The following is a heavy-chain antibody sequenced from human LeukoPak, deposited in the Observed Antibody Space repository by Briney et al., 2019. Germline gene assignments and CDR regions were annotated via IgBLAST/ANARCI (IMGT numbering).Heavy chain of an antibody. CDR3: ARGSIAARYYYYYYMDV. J-gene: IGHJ6*03. Sequence: PSGTLSDTRTVSRGSLSSGDYYWSWIRQPPGKGLEWLGYIYYSGSTYYNPSLKGRVPISVDTSNNQSCLKPSSVTDADTAVYYCARGSIAARYYYYYYMDVWGKGTTVTASS. V-gene: IGHV4-30-4*08. CDR1: RGSLSSGDYY. CDR2: IYYSGST. D-gene: IGHD6-6*01.